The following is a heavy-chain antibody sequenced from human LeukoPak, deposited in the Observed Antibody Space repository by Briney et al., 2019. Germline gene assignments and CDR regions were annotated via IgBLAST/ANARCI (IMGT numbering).Heavy chain of an antibody. CDR3: ARVNMDRGAAFDI. CDR1: GFTFSSYD. D-gene: IGHD3-10*01. V-gene: IGHV3-13*04. Sequence: GWSQRLSSAACGFTFSSYDMQGVSKATGKGLEWVSAIGTAGDTYYPGSVKGGFSISRENATNSLYLQMNSLRAGDTAVYYCARVNMDRGAAFDIWGQGTKVTVSS. CDR2: IGTAGDT. J-gene: IGHJ3*02.